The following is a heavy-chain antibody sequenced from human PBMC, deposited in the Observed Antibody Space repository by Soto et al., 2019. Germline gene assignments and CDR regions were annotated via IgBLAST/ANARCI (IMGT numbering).Heavy chain of an antibody. CDR3: ARGKGMEENYYYYGLDI. CDR1: GYTFTTHP. V-gene: IGHV1-3*01. J-gene: IGHJ6*02. D-gene: IGHD1-1*01. Sequence: APVKVSFKASGYTFTTHPIHLVRQAPGQNLEWMGWINGGTGQTKHSQRFQGRVNITRDTSASTAYMELSSLRSEDTAVYYCARGKGMEENYYYYGLDIWGQGTTVTVSS. CDR2: INGGTGQT.